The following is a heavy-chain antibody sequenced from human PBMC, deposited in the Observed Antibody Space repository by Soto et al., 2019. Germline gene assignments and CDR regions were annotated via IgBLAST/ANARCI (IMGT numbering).Heavy chain of an antibody. Sequence: EVQLLESGGGLVQPGGSLRLSCAASGFTFSSYAMSWVRQAPGKGLEWVSAISGSGGSTYYADSVKGRFTISRDNSKNTLYLQMSSLRAEDTAVYYCAKGLVASRGARYYYYYMDVWGKGTTVTVSS. CDR1: GFTFSSYA. CDR3: AKGLVASRGARYYYYYMDV. CDR2: ISGSGGST. J-gene: IGHJ6*03. V-gene: IGHV3-23*01. D-gene: IGHD2-15*01.